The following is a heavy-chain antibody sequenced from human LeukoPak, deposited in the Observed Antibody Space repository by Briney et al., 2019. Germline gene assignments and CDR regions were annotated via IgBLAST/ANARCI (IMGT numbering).Heavy chain of an antibody. V-gene: IGHV4-59*12. CDR3: ARDAPIDYGGNSNWFDP. D-gene: IGHD4-23*01. CDR2: IYYSGST. Sequence: SETLSLTCTVSGGSISSYYWSWIRQTPGKGLEWIGYIYYSGSTNFNPSLKSRVTISVDTSKNQFSLKLSSVTAADTAVYYCARDAPIDYGGNSNWFDPWGQGTLVTVSS. J-gene: IGHJ5*02. CDR1: GGSISSYY.